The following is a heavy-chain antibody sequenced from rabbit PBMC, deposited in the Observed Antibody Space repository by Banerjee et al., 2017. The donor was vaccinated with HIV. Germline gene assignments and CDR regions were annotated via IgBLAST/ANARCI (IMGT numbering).Heavy chain of an antibody. Sequence: QEQLVESGGGLVQPEGSLTLTCTVSGFSFNSNYYMCWVRQAPGKGLEWIGCIYTGSGRTWYASWVNGRFTMSRSTSLNTVDLKMTSLTAADTATYFCARGFDYIYGYANYAFNLWGPGTLVTVS. CDR3: ARGFDYIYGYANYAFNL. V-gene: IGHV1S43*01. D-gene: IGHD6-1*01. J-gene: IGHJ4*01. CDR2: IYTGSGRT. CDR1: GFSFNSNYY.